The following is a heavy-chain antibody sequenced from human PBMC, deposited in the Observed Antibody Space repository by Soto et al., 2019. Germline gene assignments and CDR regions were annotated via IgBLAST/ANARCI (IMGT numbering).Heavy chain of an antibody. Sequence: ASVKVSCKASGYTFTSYGISWVRQAPGQGLEWMGWISAYNGNTNYAQKLQGRVTMTTDTSTSTAYMELRSLRSDDTAVYYCAREGVLKDIVVVPAAMNYYYYMDVWGKGTTVTVSS. V-gene: IGHV1-18*01. CDR1: GYTFTSYG. D-gene: IGHD2-2*01. J-gene: IGHJ6*03. CDR2: ISAYNGNT. CDR3: AREGVLKDIVVVPAAMNYYYYMDV.